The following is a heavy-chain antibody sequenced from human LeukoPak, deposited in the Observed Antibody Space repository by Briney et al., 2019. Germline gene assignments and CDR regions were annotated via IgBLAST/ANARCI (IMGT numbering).Heavy chain of an antibody. CDR1: GFTFSSCA. V-gene: IGHV3-30-3*01. CDR2: ISYDGSNK. Sequence: GGSLRLSCAASGFTFSSCAMHWVRQAPGKGLEWVAVISYDGSNKYYADSVKGRLTISRDNSKNTLYLQMNSLRAEDTAVYYCARDGHSSGWPFDYWGQGTLVTVSS. D-gene: IGHD6-19*01. J-gene: IGHJ4*02. CDR3: ARDGHSSGWPFDY.